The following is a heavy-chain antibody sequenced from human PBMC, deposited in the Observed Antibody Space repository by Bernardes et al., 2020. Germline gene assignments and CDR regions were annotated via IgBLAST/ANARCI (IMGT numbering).Heavy chain of an antibody. CDR1: GFTFSIYW. D-gene: IGHD1-26*01. CDR2: IKKDGSEK. V-gene: IGHV3-7*04. Sequence: GGSLRLSCAASGFTFSIYWMTWVRQAPGKGPEWVADIKKDGSEKYYLDSVKGRFTISRDNAKNSLYLQMNSLRAEDTAVYYCAKAGVGYLWMDVWGKGTPVTVSS. J-gene: IGHJ6*03. CDR3: AKAGVGYLWMDV.